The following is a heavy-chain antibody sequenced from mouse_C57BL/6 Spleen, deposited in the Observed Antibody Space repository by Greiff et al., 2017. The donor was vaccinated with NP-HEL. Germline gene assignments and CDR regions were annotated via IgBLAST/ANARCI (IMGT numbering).Heavy chain of an antibody. CDR3: ARQGSSYGAMDY. CDR2: ISGGGGNT. V-gene: IGHV5-9*01. Sequence: EVQRVESGGGLVKPGGSLKLSCAASGFTFSSYTMSWVRQTPEKRLEWVATISGGGGNTYYPDSVKGRFTISRDNAKNTLYLQMSSLRSEDTALYYCARQGSSYGAMDYWGQGTSVTVSS. CDR1: GFTFSSYT. J-gene: IGHJ4*01. D-gene: IGHD1-1*01.